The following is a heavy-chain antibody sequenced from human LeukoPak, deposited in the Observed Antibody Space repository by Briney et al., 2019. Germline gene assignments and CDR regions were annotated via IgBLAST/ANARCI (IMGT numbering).Heavy chain of an antibody. CDR2: ISYDGSNK. V-gene: IGHV3-30-3*01. Sequence: GGSLRLSCAASGFTFSSYAMHWVRQAPGKGLEWVAVISYDGSNKYYADPVKGRFTISRDNSKNTLYLQMNSLRAEDTAVYYCARDWVQRREVVANTGGDYWGQGTLVTVSS. D-gene: IGHD5-12*01. CDR3: ARDWVQRREVVANTGGDY. CDR1: GFTFSSYA. J-gene: IGHJ4*02.